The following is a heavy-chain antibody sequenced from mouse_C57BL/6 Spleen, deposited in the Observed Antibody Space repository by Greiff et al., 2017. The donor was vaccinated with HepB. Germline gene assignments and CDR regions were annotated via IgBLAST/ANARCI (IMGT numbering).Heavy chain of an antibody. CDR1: GFTFSSYA. V-gene: IGHV5-4*01. J-gene: IGHJ2*01. D-gene: IGHD1-1*01. CDR2: ISDGGSYT. CDR3: ARHYGSSQYYFDY. Sequence: EVQGVESGGGLVKPGGSLKLSCAASGFTFSSYAMSWVRQTPEKRLEWVATISDGGSYTYYPDNVKGRFTISRDNAKNNLYLQMSHLKSEDTAMYYCARHYGSSQYYFDYWGQGTTLTVSS.